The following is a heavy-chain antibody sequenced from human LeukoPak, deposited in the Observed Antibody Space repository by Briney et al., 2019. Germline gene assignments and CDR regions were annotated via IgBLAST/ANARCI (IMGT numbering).Heavy chain of an antibody. CDR2: IYYSGST. CDR3: ARGDYGDYGDLDY. Sequence: PSETLSLTCTVSGYSMSSGYYWSWIRQPPGKGLEWIGYIYYSGSTNYNPSLKSRVTISVDTSKNQFSLKLSSVTAADTAVYYCARGDYGDYGDLDYWGRGTLVTVSS. J-gene: IGHJ4*02. D-gene: IGHD4-17*01. V-gene: IGHV4-61*01. CDR1: GYSMSSGYY.